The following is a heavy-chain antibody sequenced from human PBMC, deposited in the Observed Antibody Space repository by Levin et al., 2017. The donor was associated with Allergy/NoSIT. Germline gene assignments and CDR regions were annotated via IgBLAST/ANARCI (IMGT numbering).Heavy chain of an antibody. CDR3: ARGDYRLPRSTLDF. V-gene: IGHV1-2*02. D-gene: IGHD3-16*02. CDR1: GYSFTDYY. J-gene: IGHJ4*02. Sequence: GESLKISCKTSGYSFTDYYMHWVRQAPGQGLECMGWIRINSGATNYAQKFQGRVTMTRDTSISTFYMELTRLTSDDTAVYFCARGDYRLPRSTLDFWGQGTLVTVSS. CDR2: IRINSGAT.